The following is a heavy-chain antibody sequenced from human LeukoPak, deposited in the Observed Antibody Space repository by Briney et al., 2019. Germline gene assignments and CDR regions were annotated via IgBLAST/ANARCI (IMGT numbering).Heavy chain of an antibody. Sequence: PSETLSLTCTVSGGSISSYYWSWIRQPPGKGLEWIGYIYYSGSTNYNPSLKSRVTISVDTSKNQFSLKLRSVTAADTAVYYCARCGSGPRHYYYYYMDVWGKGTTVTVSS. CDR1: GGSISSYY. CDR3: ARCGSGPRHYYYYYMDV. J-gene: IGHJ6*03. D-gene: IGHD6-19*01. V-gene: IGHV4-59*01. CDR2: IYYSGST.